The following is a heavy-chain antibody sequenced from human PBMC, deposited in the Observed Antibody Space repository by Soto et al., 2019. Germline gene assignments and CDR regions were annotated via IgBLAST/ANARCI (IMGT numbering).Heavy chain of an antibody. D-gene: IGHD2-15*01. J-gene: IGHJ3*01. Sequence: PSENLSLTLYVSGGSISSGYYYWSVIHQPPGKGLEWIGSIFHGWNTYYNPSLNSRVTISVDMSKNQFSLKLNSVTAADTDVYYCARARWYDAFDVWGQGTVVPVSS. CDR1: GGSISSGYYY. CDR2: IFHGWNT. V-gene: IGHV4-39*07. CDR3: ARARWYDAFDV.